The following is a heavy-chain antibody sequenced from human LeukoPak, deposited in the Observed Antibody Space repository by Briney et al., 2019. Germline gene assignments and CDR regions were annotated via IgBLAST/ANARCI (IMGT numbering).Heavy chain of an antibody. J-gene: IGHJ4*02. V-gene: IGHV3-15*01. CDR1: GFTFSNAW. CDR2: IKSKTDGGTT. Sequence: GGSLRLSCAASGFTFSNAWMSWVRQAPGKGLEWVGRIKSKTDGGTTDYAAPVKGRFTISRDDSKNTLYLQMNSLKTEDTAVYYGTTDAPDVDIVATTFDYWGQGTLVTVSS. CDR3: TTDAPDVDIVATTFDY. D-gene: IGHD5-12*01.